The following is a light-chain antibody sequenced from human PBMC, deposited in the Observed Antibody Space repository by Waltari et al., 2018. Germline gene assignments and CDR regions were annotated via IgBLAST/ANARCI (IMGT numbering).Light chain of an antibody. J-gene: IGLJ2*01. CDR1: ALTKSY. V-gene: IGLV3-10*01. CDR2: EDT. Sequence: SYDLTQTPSVTVSPGQKPRITCSGDALTKSYAYWYQQKSGPAPVFVLYEDTKRPSGIPERFSGSRPGTKATLIISGAQVEDEGDYYCYSTDSRNNHVKIFGGGTKLTIL. CDR3: YSTDSRNNHVKI.